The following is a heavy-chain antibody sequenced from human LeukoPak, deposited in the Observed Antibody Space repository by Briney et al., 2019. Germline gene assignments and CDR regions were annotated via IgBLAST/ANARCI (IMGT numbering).Heavy chain of an antibody. CDR1: GGSISSSSYY. V-gene: IGHV4-39*01. CDR2: IYYSGNT. J-gene: IGHJ4*02. CDR3: ARHFDY. Sequence: SETRSLTCTVSGGSISSSSYYWGWIRQPPGKGLEWIGSIYYSGNTYYNPSLKSRVTISVDTSKNQFSLKLSSVTAADTAVYYCARHFDYWGQGTLVTVSS.